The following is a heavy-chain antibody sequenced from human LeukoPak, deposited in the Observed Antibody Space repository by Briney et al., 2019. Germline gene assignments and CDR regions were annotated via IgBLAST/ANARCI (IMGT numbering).Heavy chain of an antibody. D-gene: IGHD6-19*01. CDR2: ISGSGGST. J-gene: IGHJ6*03. CDR3: AKAQGSYSSGWYVSYYYYMDV. CDR1: GFTFSSYA. V-gene: IGHV3-23*01. Sequence: GGSLRLSCAAFGFTFSSYAMSWVRQAPGKGLEWVSAISGSGGSTYYADSVKGRFTTSRDNSKNTLYLQMNSLRAEDTAVYYCAKAQGSYSSGWYVSYYYYMDVWGKGTTVTVSS.